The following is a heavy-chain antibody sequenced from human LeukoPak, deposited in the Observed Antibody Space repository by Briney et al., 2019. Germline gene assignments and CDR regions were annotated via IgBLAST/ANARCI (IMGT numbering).Heavy chain of an antibody. CDR1: GFTFSSYS. CDR3: ARDRAPHYYDSSGYNAFDI. CDR2: ISSSSSYI. D-gene: IGHD3-22*01. V-gene: IGHV3-21*01. Sequence: GGSLRLSCAASGFTFSSYSMNWVRQAPGKGLEWVSSISSSSSYIYYADSVKGRFTISRDNAKNSLYLQMNSLRAEDTAVYYCARDRAPHYYDSSGYNAFDIWGQGTMVTVSS. J-gene: IGHJ3*02.